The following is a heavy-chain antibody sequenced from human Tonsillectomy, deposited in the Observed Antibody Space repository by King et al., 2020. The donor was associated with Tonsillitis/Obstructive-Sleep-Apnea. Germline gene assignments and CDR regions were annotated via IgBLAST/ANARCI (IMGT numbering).Heavy chain of an antibody. J-gene: IGHJ5*02. CDR3: ARLSSSGWSYKAHNWFDP. Sequence: QLVQSGAEVKKPGESLKISCKGSGYSFTSYWIGWVRQMPGKGLEWMGIIYPGDSDTRYSPSFQGQVTISADKSISTAYLQWSSLKASDTAMYYCARLSSSGWSYKAHNWFDPWGQGTLVTVSS. CDR1: GYSFTSYW. D-gene: IGHD6-19*01. V-gene: IGHV5-51*01. CDR2: IYPGDSDT.